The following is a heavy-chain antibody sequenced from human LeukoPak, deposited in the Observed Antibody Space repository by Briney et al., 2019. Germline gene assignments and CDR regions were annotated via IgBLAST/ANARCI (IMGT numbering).Heavy chain of an antibody. V-gene: IGHV1-69*13. D-gene: IGHD2-2*01. CDR3: AITSGGYCSSTSCSYFDY. J-gene: IGHJ4*02. CDR2: IIPIFGTA. Sequence: SVKVSCKASGGTFSSYAISWVRQAPGQGLEWMGGIIPIFGTANYAQKFQGRVTITADESTSTAYMELSSLRSEDTAVYYCAITSGGYCSSTSCSYFDYWGQRTLVTVSS. CDR1: GGTFSSYA.